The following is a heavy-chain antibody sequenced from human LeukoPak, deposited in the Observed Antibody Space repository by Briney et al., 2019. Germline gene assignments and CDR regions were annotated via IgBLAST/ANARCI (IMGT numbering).Heavy chain of an antibody. CDR2: INHSGST. J-gene: IGHJ4*02. V-gene: IGHV4-34*01. Sequence: PSETLSLTCAVYGGSFSGYYWSWIRQPPGKGLEWIGEINHSGSTNYNPSLKSRVTISVDTSKNQFSLKLSSVTAADTAVYYCARYITMVRGFYFDYWGQGTLVTVSS. CDR3: ARYITMVRGFYFDY. CDR1: GGSFSGYY. D-gene: IGHD3-10*01.